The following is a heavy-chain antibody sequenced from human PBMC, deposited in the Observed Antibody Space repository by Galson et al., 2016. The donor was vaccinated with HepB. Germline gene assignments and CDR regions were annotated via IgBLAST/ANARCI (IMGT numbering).Heavy chain of an antibody. V-gene: IGHV3-23*01. Sequence: SLRLSCAGSGFSFSSFAMSWVRQAPGKGLQWVSTISGRGGSTYYADSVKGRFTVSRDNSKSTVNLHMNSLRPEDTAVYYCARDLGGYSGYGGNYFGMDVWGQGTTVTVS. CDR2: ISGRGGST. J-gene: IGHJ6*02. CDR1: GFSFSSFA. CDR3: ARDLGGYSGYGGNYFGMDV. D-gene: IGHD5-12*01.